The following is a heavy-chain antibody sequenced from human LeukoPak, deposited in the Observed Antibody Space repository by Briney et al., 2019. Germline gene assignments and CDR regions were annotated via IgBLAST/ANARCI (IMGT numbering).Heavy chain of an antibody. Sequence: GGSLRLSCAASGFTFSSYSMNWVRQAPGKGLEWVSSISSSSSYTYYADSVKGRFTISRDNAKNSLYLQMNSLRAEDTAVYYCARAYYYGSGSYGLDYWGQGTLVTVSS. CDR3: ARAYYYGSGSYGLDY. CDR1: GFTFSSYS. J-gene: IGHJ4*02. D-gene: IGHD3-10*01. V-gene: IGHV3-21*01. CDR2: ISSSSSYT.